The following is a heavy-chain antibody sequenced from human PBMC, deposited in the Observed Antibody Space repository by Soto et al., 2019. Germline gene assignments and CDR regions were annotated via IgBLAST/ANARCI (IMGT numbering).Heavy chain of an antibody. V-gene: IGHV1-18*04. CDR3: ARDPPFSGILRGTPLMDV. J-gene: IGHJ6*02. CDR1: GYSVTTHS. Sequence: ATPTDPRKASGYSVTTHSIRWVRHAPGHGLEWMGWISAYNGDTHYVQRFQGRLTMTTDTSTSTAYMELRSLTSDDTAVYYCARDPPFSGILRGTPLMDVWGQGTTVTVSS. CDR2: ISAYNGDT. D-gene: IGHD4-17*01.